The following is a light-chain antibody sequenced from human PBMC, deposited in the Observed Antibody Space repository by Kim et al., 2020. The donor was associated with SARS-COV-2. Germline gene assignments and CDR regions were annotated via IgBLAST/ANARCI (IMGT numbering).Light chain of an antibody. J-gene: IGLJ2*01. CDR2: GNS. Sequence: QSVLTQPPSVSGAPGQRVTISCTGSSSNIGAGYDVHWYQQLPGTAPKLLIYGNSNRPSGVPDRFSGSKSGTSASLAITGLQAEDEADYYCQSYDSILSGSVFGGGPQLTVL. CDR1: SSNIGAGYD. V-gene: IGLV1-40*01. CDR3: QSYDSILSGSV.